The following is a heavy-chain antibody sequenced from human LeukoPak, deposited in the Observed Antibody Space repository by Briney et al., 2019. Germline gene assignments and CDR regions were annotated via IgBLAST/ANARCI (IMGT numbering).Heavy chain of an antibody. V-gene: IGHV4-34*01. CDR2: INHSGST. Sequence: TASETLSLTCAVYGGSFSGYYWSWIRQPPGKGLEWVGEINHSGSTNYNPSLKSRVTISVDTSKNQFSLKLSSVTAADTAVYYCARGYYDFWSGYYLDYWGQGTLVTVSS. CDR1: GGSFSGYY. CDR3: ARGYYDFWSGYYLDY. J-gene: IGHJ4*02. D-gene: IGHD3-3*01.